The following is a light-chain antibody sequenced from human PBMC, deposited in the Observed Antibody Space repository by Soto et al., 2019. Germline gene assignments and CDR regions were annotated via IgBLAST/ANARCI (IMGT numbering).Light chain of an antibody. CDR2: WAS. J-gene: IGKJ3*01. CDR3: QQYYSHPFT. V-gene: IGKV4-1*01. CDR1: QSVLYSSNNKNY. Sequence: DIVMTQSPDSLAVSLGERATINCKSSQSVLYSSNNKNYLAWYQQKPGQPPKLLIYWASTRESGVPDRFSGSGSGTDFTLTISSLQAEDVAVYYCQQYYSHPFTFGPGNKVDI.